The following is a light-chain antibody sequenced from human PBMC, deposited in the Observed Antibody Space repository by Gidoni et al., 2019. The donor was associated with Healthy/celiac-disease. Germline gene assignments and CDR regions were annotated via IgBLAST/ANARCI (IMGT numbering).Light chain of an antibody. Sequence: DIQMTQSPSPLSASVGDRVTITCRASQSISSYLNWYQQKPGKAPKLLIYAASSLQSGVPSRFSGSGSGTDFTLTISSLQPEDFATYYCQQSYSTPQTWTFGQXTKVEIK. J-gene: IGKJ1*01. V-gene: IGKV1-39*01. CDR2: AAS. CDR3: QQSYSTPQTWT. CDR1: QSISSY.